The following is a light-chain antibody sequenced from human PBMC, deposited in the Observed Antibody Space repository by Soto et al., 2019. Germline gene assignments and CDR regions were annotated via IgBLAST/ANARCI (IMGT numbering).Light chain of an antibody. J-gene: IGKJ2*01. CDR2: ATP. V-gene: IGKV1-12*01. CDR3: QQANSFPYT. Sequence: DIQMTQSPSSVSASVGDRVTITCRATQVISSWLAWYQQKPGKAPKLLIYATPNLQSGVPSRFSGSGSGTDFTLTITSLQPEDFATYYCQQANSFPYTFGQGTKLEIK. CDR1: QVISSW.